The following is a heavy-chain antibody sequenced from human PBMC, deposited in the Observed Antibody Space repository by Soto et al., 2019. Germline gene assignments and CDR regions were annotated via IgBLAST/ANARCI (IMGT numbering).Heavy chain of an antibody. CDR3: ARDYYDSSGHSFDY. J-gene: IGHJ4*02. CDR1: GGSISSGDYY. Sequence: SETLCLTCTVSGGSISSGDYYWSWIRQPPGKGLEWIGYIYYSGSTYYNPSLKSRVTISVDTSKNQFSLKLSSVTAADTAVYYCARDYYDSSGHSFDYWGQGTLVTVSS. D-gene: IGHD3-22*01. CDR2: IYYSGST. V-gene: IGHV4-30-4*01.